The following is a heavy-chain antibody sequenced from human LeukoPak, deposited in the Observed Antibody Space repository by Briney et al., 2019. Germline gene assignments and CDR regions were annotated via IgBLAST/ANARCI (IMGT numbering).Heavy chain of an antibody. J-gene: IGHJ4*02. D-gene: IGHD3-22*01. CDR1: GFTFSSYA. Sequence: GGSLRLSCAASGFTFSSYAMSWVRQAPGKGLEWVSAISGSGGSTYYADSVKGRFTISRDNSMNTLYLQMNSLRAEDTAVYYCAKDSFTMIVVVTPGYFDYWGQGTLVTVSS. CDR2: ISGSGGST. CDR3: AKDSFTMIVVVTPGYFDY. V-gene: IGHV3-23*01.